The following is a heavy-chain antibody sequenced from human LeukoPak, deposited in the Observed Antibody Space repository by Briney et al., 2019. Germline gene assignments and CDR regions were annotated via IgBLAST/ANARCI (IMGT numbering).Heavy chain of an antibody. V-gene: IGHV4-59*08. J-gene: IGHJ3*02. CDR1: GVSINIYY. D-gene: IGHD5-24*01. Sequence: SETLSLTCTVSGVSINIYYWTWIRQPPGKGLEWIGYIYDSGSTNYSPSLKSRVTISVDTSKNQFSLKLSSVTAADTAVYYCARQIPRREGYNPNAFDIWGQGTMVTVSS. CDR2: IYDSGST. CDR3: ARQIPRREGYNPNAFDI.